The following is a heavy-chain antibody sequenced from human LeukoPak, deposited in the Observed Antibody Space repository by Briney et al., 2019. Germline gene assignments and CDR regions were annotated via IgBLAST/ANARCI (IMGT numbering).Heavy chain of an antibody. J-gene: IGHJ4*02. CDR1: GFPFSSYW. D-gene: IGHD5-24*01. Sequence: GGSLRLSCVASGFPFSSYWMTWVRQAPGKGLEWVANIKQDGSKKSYVDSEKGRFTISRDNAKNSLYLQMNSLRAEDTDIYYCTRVGYIDEGIDYWGQGTLVTVSS. V-gene: IGHV3-7*04. CDR3: TRVGYIDEGIDY. CDR2: IKQDGSKK.